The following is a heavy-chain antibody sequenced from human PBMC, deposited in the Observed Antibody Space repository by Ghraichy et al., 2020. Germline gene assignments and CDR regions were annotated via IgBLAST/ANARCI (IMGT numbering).Heavy chain of an antibody. V-gene: IGHV4-34*01. D-gene: IGHD4-17*01. Sequence: SQTLSLTCAVYGGSFSGYYWSWIRQPPGKGLEWIGEINHSGSTNYNPSLKSRVTISVDTSKNQFSLKLSSVTAADTAVYYCARQRVYGDYWGSYPGIMTNDAFDIWGQGTMVTVSS. J-gene: IGHJ3*02. CDR3: ARQRVYGDYWGSYPGIMTNDAFDI. CDR1: GGSFSGYY. CDR2: INHSGST.